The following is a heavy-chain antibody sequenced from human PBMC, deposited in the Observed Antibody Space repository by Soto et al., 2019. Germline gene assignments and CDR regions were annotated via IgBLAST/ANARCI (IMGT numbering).Heavy chain of an antibody. V-gene: IGHV1-69*01. CDR3: ATGVIWIGYFTVDS. CDR2: FIPVYRTL. CDR1: GGSFGNSA. Sequence: QVQFVQSGAEVKKPGSSVKVSCKASGGSFGNSAINWVRQTPGQGLEWLGGFIPVYRTLNYAQKFQGRVTITADESTSTAYMTLSSLASDDTAVYYCATGVIWIGYFTVDSWGQGTRVTVSS. J-gene: IGHJ4*02. D-gene: IGHD3-3*01.